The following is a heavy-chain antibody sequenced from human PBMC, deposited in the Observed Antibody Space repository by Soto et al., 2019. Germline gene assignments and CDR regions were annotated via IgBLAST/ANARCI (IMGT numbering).Heavy chain of an antibody. Sequence: SETLSLTCTVSGGSISSSSYYRGWIRQPPGKGLEWIGSIYYSVSTYYNPSLKSRVTISVDTSKNQFSLKLSSVTAADTAVYYCARHTIAHIFDYWGQGTLVTVSS. CDR3: ARHTIAHIFDY. CDR2: IYYSVST. V-gene: IGHV4-39*01. D-gene: IGHD1-1*01. J-gene: IGHJ4*02. CDR1: GGSISSSSYY.